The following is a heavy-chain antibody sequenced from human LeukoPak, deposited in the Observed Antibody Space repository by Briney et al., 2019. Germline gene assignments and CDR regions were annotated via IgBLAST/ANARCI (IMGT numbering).Heavy chain of an antibody. CDR3: ARDNYCSSTSCHDY. J-gene: IGHJ4*02. V-gene: IGHV3-33*01. CDR2: IWSDGSNK. D-gene: IGHD2-2*01. Sequence: PGGSLRLSCAASGFTFSNYGMHWVRQAPGKGLEWVTLIWSDGSNKYYVDSVKGRFTISRDNSKNTLYLQMNSLRAEDTAVYYCARDNYCSSTSCHDYWGQGTLVTVSS. CDR1: GFTFSNYG.